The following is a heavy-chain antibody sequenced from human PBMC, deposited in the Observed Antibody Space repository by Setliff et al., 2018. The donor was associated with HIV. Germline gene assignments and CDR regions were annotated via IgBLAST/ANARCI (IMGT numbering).Heavy chain of an antibody. J-gene: IGHJ5*01. CDR3: AREDGDCSGGACYFMLDS. D-gene: IGHD2-15*01. V-gene: IGHV4-39*07. CDR1: GGSFTSRSYY. CDR2: IFYSGIT. Sequence: LSLTCTVSGGSFTSRSYYWGWIRQPPGKGLEWIGSIFYSGITYYNPSLKSRVTISVDASNNQFSLELRSMTAADTAVYYCAREDGDCSGGACYFMLDSWGQGTRVTVSS.